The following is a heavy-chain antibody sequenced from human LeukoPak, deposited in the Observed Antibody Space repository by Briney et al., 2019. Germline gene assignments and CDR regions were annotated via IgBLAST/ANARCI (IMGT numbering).Heavy chain of an antibody. D-gene: IGHD6-6*01. CDR1: GYTFTSYY. J-gene: IGHJ5*02. CDR2: INPSGGST. Sequence: GASVKVSCKASGYTFTSYYMHWVRQAPGQGLEWMGIINPSGGSTSYAQKFQGRVTMTRDTSTSTVYMGLSSLRSEDTAVYYCARSQRIAARPGGLDPWGQGTLVTVSS. V-gene: IGHV1-46*01. CDR3: ARSQRIAARPGGLDP.